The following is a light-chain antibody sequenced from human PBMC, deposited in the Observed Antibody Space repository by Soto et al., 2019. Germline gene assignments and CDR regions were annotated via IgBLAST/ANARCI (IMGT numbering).Light chain of an antibody. CDR1: SGSVSTSYY. V-gene: IGLV8-61*01. CDR3: VLYMGSGISDVV. Sequence: QTVVTQEPSFSVSPGGTVPLTCGLSSGSVSTSYYPSWYQQTPGQAPRTLIYSTNTRSSGVPDRFSGSILGNKAALTITGAQADDESDYDCVLYMGSGISDVVFGGGTKLTVL. CDR2: STN. J-gene: IGLJ2*01.